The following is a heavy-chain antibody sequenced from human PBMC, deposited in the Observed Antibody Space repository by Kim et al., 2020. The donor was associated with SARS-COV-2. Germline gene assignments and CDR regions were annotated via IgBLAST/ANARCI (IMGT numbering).Heavy chain of an antibody. CDR1: GYSFSSHW. CDR2: IYPGDSNI. J-gene: IGHJ2*01. CDR3: ARRVGYCDGAGCSLNYWYFDL. V-gene: IGHV5-51*01. Sequence: GESLKISCKGSGYSFSSHWIGWVRQMPGKGLEWMGIIYPGDSNIRYSPSFEGQVTISADNSISTAYLQWSSLKASDSAMYYCARRVGYCDGAGCSLNYWYFDLWGRGTLVPVSS. D-gene: IGHD2-21*01.